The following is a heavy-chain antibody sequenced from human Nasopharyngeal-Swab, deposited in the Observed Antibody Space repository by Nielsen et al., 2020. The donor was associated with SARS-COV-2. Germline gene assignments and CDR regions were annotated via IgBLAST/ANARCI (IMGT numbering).Heavy chain of an antibody. CDR3: ARGGWIYYGWRDGTKLDY. J-gene: IGHJ4*02. CDR2: ISSSSSTI. CDR1: GITFSSYS. Sequence: VGSLRLSCAASGITFSSYSMNWVRQAPGKGLEWVSYISSSSSTIYYADSVKGRFTISRDNAKNLLYLQMNSLRAEDTAVYYCARGGWIYYGWRDGTKLDYWGQGTLVTVSS. D-gene: IGHD3-10*01. V-gene: IGHV3-48*04.